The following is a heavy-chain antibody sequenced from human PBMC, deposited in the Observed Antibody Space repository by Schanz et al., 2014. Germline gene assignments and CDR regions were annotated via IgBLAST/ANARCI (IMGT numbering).Heavy chain of an antibody. CDR3: ARDVGHYGMDV. CDR2: ISTSGST. V-gene: IGHV4-61*02. CDR1: GGSISSGGYS. Sequence: QVQLQESGPGLVKPSQTLSLTCAVSGGSISSGGYSWSWIRQPPGKGLEWIGRISTSGSTKYNPLLKSRVTISVDTSKNQFSLKLSSVTAADTAVYYCARDVGHYGMDVWGQGTTVTVSS. J-gene: IGHJ6*02.